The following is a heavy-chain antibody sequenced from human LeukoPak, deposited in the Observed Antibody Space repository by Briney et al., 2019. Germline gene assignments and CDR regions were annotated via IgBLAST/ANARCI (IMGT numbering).Heavy chain of an antibody. J-gene: IGHJ5*02. D-gene: IGHD3-10*01. V-gene: IGHV4-39*01. CDR1: GGSINSGYDY. Sequence: PSETLSLTCTVSGGSINSGYDYWAWLRQPPGMGLEWIATVYYAGSPYYNPSLKNRVTLSADTSKNQFSLKLTSVTAADTGRYYCARNSSELYPSGGWFDPWGQGILVTVSS. CDR3: ARNSSELYPSGGWFDP. CDR2: VYYAGSP.